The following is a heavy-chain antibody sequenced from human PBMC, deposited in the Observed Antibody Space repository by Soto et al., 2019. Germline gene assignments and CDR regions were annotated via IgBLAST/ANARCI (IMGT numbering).Heavy chain of an antibody. Sequence: EVQLVESGGGLVQPGASLRLSCAASGFTFDYYWIHWVRQAPGKGLVWVSRVHSDGTTTTYADSVKGRFTISRDNARNTVSLQMSSLRAEDTAIYYCARRDRGGFDLWGHGTVVTVSS. CDR2: VHSDGTTT. V-gene: IGHV3-74*01. J-gene: IGHJ3*01. CDR1: GFTFDYYW. D-gene: IGHD3-10*01. CDR3: ARRDRGGFDL.